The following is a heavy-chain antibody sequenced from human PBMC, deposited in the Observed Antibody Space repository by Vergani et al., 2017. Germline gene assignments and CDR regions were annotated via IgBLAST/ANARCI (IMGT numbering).Heavy chain of an antibody. CDR1: GFTFSNYD. D-gene: IGHD3-10*01. J-gene: IGHJ6*02. V-gene: IGHV3-30*02. Sequence: VQLVESGGGLVKPGGSLRLSCEASGFTFSNYDMNWVRQAPGRGLEWVAFIRYDGSKKNDAESVKGRFTISRDNSKNTLFLQMNSLRVEDTAVYYCAKALSSFYGSGXYLRGSQNYGMDVWGQGTTVTVSS. CDR2: IRYDGSKK. CDR3: AKALSSFYGSGXYLRGSQNYGMDV.